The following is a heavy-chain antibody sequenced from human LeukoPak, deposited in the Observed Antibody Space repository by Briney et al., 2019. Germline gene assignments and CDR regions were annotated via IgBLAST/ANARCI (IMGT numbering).Heavy chain of an antibody. D-gene: IGHD1-26*01. V-gene: IGHV1-2*02. CDR2: INPNSGGT. Sequence: ASVKVSCKTSGYSENFYGITWVRQAPGQGLEWMGWINPNSGGTNYAQKFQGRVTMTRDTSISTAYMELSRLRSDDTAVYYCARGGSFKGPYYFDYWGQGTLVTVSS. J-gene: IGHJ4*02. CDR1: GYSENFYG. CDR3: ARGGSFKGPYYFDY.